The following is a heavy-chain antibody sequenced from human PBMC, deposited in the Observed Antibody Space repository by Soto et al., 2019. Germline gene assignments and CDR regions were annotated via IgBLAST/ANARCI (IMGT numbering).Heavy chain of an antibody. D-gene: IGHD4-17*01. Sequence: QVQLQESGPGLVKPSQTLSLSCTVSGASLSSGGYYWSWIRLHPGKGLEWIGYIYHSGSTYYNPLLRSRVTISVDTSKDQFSLKLPSVTAADTAVYYCAREPTGTTASDYWGQGTLVTVSS. V-gene: IGHV4-31*03. CDR2: IYHSGST. J-gene: IGHJ4*02. CDR1: GASLSSGGYY. CDR3: AREPTGTTASDY.